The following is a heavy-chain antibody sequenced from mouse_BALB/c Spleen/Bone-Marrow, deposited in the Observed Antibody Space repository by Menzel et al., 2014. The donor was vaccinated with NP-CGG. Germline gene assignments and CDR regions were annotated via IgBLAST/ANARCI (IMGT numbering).Heavy chain of an antibody. Sequence: DVELVESGGGLVQPKGSLKLSCAASGFTFKTYAMNWVRQAPGKGLEWVAHIRSKSNNYATYYADSVKDRFTISRDDSQSMLYLQMNNLKTEDTARYTCVRGYSNLEYWGQGTPLSVSS. D-gene: IGHD2-5*01. J-gene: IGHJ2*01. CDR3: VRGYSNLEY. V-gene: IGHV10-1*02. CDR1: GFTFKTYA. CDR2: IRSKSNNYAT.